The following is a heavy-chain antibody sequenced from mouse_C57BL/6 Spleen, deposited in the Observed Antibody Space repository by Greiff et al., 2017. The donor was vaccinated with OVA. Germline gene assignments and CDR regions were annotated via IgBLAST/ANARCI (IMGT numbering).Heavy chain of an antibody. V-gene: IGHV1-55*01. D-gene: IGHD1-1*01. CDR2: IYPGSGST. Sequence: QVQLQQPGAELVKPGASVKMSCKASGYTFTSYWITWVKQRPGQGLEWIGDIYPGSGSTNYNEKFKSKATLTVDTSSSTAYMQLSSLTSEDSAVYYCARNVVLLRSGEYYFDYWGQGTTLTVSS. CDR3: ARNVVLLRSGEYYFDY. J-gene: IGHJ2*01. CDR1: GYTFTSYW.